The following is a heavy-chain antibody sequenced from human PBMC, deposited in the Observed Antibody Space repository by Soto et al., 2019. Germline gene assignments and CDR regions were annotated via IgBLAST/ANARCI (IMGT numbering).Heavy chain of an antibody. J-gene: IGHJ4*02. D-gene: IGHD2-15*01. V-gene: IGHV1-69*13. CDR2: IIPIFGTA. CDR3: ARDEYCSGGSCYSGDY. Sequence: GASVKVSCKASGGTFSSYAISWVRQAPGQGLEWMGGIIPIFGTANYAQKFQGRVTITADESTSTAYMELSSLRSEDTAVYYCARDEYCSGGSCYSGDYWGQGTLVTVSS. CDR1: GGTFSSYA.